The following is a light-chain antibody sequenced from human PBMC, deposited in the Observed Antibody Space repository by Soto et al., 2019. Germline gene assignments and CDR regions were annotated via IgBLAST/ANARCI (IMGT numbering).Light chain of an antibody. J-gene: IGLJ1*01. Sequence: QSALTQPASVSGSPGQSITISCTGTRSDVGSYNLVSWYQHHPGKAPKLIIYEVSKRPSGVSNRFSGSKSGNTASLTISGLQAEYEADYYCCSYAGSSTLVFGTGTKLTVL. CDR3: CSYAGSSTLV. CDR2: EVS. V-gene: IGLV2-23*02. CDR1: RSDVGSYNL.